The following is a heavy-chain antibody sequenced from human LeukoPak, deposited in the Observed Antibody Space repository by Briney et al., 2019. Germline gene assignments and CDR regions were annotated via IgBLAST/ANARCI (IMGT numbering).Heavy chain of an antibody. Sequence: ASVSVSCTASGFTFSDYGFTWVRQAPGQGLEGMGGVSAYNGDTKYAQTRQGRVTMTKETSTRRSYMDLRSVTSEDTAGYYSAIGSSGYYPGYWGQGTPVTVSS. J-gene: IGHJ4*02. D-gene: IGHD3-22*01. CDR2: VSAYNGDT. V-gene: IGHV1-18*01. CDR1: GFTFSDYG. CDR3: AIGSSGYYPGY.